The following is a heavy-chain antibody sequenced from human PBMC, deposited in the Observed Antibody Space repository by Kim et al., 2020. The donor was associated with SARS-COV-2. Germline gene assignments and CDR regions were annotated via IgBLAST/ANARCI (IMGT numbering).Heavy chain of an antibody. Sequence: ASVKVSCKASGYTFTSYGISWVRQAPGQGLEWMGWISAYNGNTNYAQKLQGRVTMTTDTSTSTAYMELRSLRSDDTAVYYCARDSRPRLGRYSSGWSNFDYWGQGTLVTVSS. CDR2: ISAYNGNT. CDR1: GYTFTSYG. J-gene: IGHJ4*02. CDR3: ARDSRPRLGRYSSGWSNFDY. D-gene: IGHD6-19*01. V-gene: IGHV1-18*01.